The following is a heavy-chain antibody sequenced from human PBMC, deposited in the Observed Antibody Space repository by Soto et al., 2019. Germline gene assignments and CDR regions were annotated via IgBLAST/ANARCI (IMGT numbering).Heavy chain of an antibody. CDR3: ARDHRSGWYESRYYYYGMDV. J-gene: IGHJ6*02. V-gene: IGHV3-23*01. D-gene: IGHD6-19*01. CDR2: ISGSGGST. Sequence: EVQLLESGGGLVQPGGSLRLSCAASGFTFSSYAMSWVRQAPGKGLEWVSAISGSGGSTYYADSVKGRFTISRDNSKNTLYLQMNSLRAEDTAVYYCARDHRSGWYESRYYYYGMDVWGQGTTVTVSS. CDR1: GFTFSSYA.